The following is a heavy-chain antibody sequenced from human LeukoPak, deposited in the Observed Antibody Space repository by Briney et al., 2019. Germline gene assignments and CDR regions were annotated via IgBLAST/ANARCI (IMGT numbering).Heavy chain of an antibody. V-gene: IGHV4-61*08. Sequence: SETLSLTCTVSGGSISSGDYYWSWIRQPPGKGLEWIGYIYYSGSTNYNPSLKSRVTISVDTSKNQFSLKLSSVTAALTAVYYCVRIFTSGSQGDYWGQGTLVTASS. J-gene: IGHJ4*02. CDR2: IYYSGST. CDR1: GGSISSGDYY. D-gene: IGHD6-19*01. CDR3: VRIFTSGSQGDY.